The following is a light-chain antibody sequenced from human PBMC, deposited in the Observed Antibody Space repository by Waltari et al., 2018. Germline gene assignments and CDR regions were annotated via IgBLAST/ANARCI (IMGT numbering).Light chain of an antibody. CDR3: LHRSNWPPLFT. Sequence: EIVLTQSPVTLSLSPGERATLSCRASQSVSRYLAWYQQKPGQATRLLIYDTFSRASGIPARFSGSGSGTDFTLTISSLEPEDFAVYYCLHRSNWPPLFTFGPGTKVDIK. V-gene: IGKV3-11*01. CDR2: DTF. J-gene: IGKJ3*01. CDR1: QSVSRY.